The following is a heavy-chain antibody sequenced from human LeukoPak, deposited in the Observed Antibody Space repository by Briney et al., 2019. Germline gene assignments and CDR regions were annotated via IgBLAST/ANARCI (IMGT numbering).Heavy chain of an antibody. CDR1: GFTVSSNY. Sequence: GGSLRLSCVASGFTVSSNYMSWVRQAPGKGLEWVSVVYSAGNTYYADSVKGRFTISRHNSENTLYLHMNSLRVEDTAVYFCARGGTPGYSSGRIDYWGQGTLVTVSS. D-gene: IGHD6-19*01. CDR3: ARGGTPGYSSGRIDY. CDR2: VYSAGNT. J-gene: IGHJ4*02. V-gene: IGHV3-53*04.